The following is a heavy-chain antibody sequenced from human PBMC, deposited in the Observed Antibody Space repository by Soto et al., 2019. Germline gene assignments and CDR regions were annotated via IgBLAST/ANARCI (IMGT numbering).Heavy chain of an antibody. CDR1: GGSISSYY. V-gene: IGHV4-59*12. CDR2: IYYSGST. CDR3: ARGLGKTRDFDY. J-gene: IGHJ4*02. Sequence: SETLSLTCTVSGGSISSYYWSWIRQPPGKGLEWIGYIYYSGSTNYNPSLKSRVTISVDTSKNQFSLKLSSVTAADTAVYYCARGLGKTRDFDYWGQGTLVTVSS. D-gene: IGHD7-27*01.